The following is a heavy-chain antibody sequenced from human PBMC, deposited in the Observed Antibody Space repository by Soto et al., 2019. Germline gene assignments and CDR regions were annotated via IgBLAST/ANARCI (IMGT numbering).Heavy chain of an antibody. CDR2: IYYSGST. V-gene: IGHV4-59*01. J-gene: IGHJ5*02. CDR1: GGSISSYY. Sequence: QVQLQESGPGLVKPSETLSLTCTVSGGSISSYYWSWIRQPPGKGLEWIGYIYYSGSTNYNPSLKSSDTKSXXTXKXXFSLKLSSVNAADTAVYYCARAYCSGGRCYYSVDPWGQGTLVTVSS. D-gene: IGHD2-15*01. CDR3: ARAYCSGGRCYYSVDP.